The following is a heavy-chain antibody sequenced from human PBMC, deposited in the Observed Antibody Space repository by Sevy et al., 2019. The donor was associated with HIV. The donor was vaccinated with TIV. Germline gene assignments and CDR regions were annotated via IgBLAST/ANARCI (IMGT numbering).Heavy chain of an antibody. V-gene: IGHV3-7*01. Sequence: LRHSCKASGFSFTDFWMQWVRQVPGKGPEWVANINQDGSEMYYVDSVNGRFTISRDNAESALYLQMHGLRAEDAATYFCARRYFDLWGQGTVVTVSS. J-gene: IGHJ4*02. CDR2: INQDGSEM. CDR1: GFSFTDFW. CDR3: ARRYFDL.